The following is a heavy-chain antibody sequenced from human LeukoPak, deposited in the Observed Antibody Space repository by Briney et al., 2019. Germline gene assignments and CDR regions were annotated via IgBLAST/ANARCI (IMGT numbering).Heavy chain of an antibody. D-gene: IGHD6-13*01. CDR1: GFTFSSYA. V-gene: IGHV3-21*01. J-gene: IGHJ4*02. CDR2: ISSSSSYI. CDR3: ARDTAAAGTIRYFDY. Sequence: GGSLRLSCAASGFTFSSYAMSWVRQAPGKGLEWVSSISSSSSYIYYADSVKGRFTISRDNAKNSLYLQMNSLRAEDTAVYYCARDTAAAGTIRYFDYWGQGTLVTVSS.